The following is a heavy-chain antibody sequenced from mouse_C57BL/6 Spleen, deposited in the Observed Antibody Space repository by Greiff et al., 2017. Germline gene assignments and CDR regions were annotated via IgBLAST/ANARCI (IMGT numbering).Heavy chain of an antibody. CDR3: ARGGTGAFYWYFDV. Sequence: EVQLVESGGGLVKPGGSLKLSCAASGFTFSDYGMHWVRQAPEKGLEWVAYISSGSSTIYYADTVKGRFTISRDNAMNTLFLQMTSLRSEDTAMYYCARGGTGAFYWYFDVWGTGTTVTVSS. CDR1: GFTFSDYG. CDR2: ISSGSSTI. D-gene: IGHD4-1*01. J-gene: IGHJ1*03. V-gene: IGHV5-17*01.